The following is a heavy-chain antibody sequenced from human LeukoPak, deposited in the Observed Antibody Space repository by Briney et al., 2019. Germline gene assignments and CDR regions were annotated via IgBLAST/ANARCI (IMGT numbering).Heavy chain of an antibody. CDR1: GGTFSKYA. J-gene: IGHJ4*02. CDR3: ASDEYSGYALDY. D-gene: IGHD5-12*01. Sequence: GASVKVSCKASGGTFSKYAISWVRQAPGQGLEWMGGIIPIFGTANYAQKFQGRVTITADESTSTAYMELSSLRSEDTAVYYCASDEYSGYALDYWGQGTLVTVSS. CDR2: IIPIFGTA. V-gene: IGHV1-69*13.